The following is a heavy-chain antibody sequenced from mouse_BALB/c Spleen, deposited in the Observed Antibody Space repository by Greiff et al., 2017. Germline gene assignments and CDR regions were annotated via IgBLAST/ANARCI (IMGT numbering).Heavy chain of an antibody. CDR3: AKHNYGNYEDWYFDV. CDR1: GFSLTDYG. J-gene: IGHJ1*01. D-gene: IGHD2-1*01. CDR2: IWGGGST. V-gene: IGHV2-6-5*01. Sequence: QVHVKQSGPGLVAPSQSLSITCTVSGFSLTDYGVSWIRQPPGKGLEWLGVIWGGGSTYYNSALKSRLSISKDNSKSQVFLKMNSLQTDDTAMYYCAKHNYGNYEDWYFDVWGAGTTVTVSS.